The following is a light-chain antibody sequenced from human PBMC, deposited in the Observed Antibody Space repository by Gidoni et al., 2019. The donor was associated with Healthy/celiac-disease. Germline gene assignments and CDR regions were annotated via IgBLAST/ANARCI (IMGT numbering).Light chain of an antibody. J-gene: IGKJ1*01. Sequence: SQSVSSSYLAWYQQKPGQAPRLLIYGASSRATGIPDRFSGSGSGTDFTLTISRLEPEDFAVYYCQQYGSSPRTFGQGTKVEIK. CDR1: QSVSSSY. CDR2: GAS. CDR3: QQYGSSPRT. V-gene: IGKV3-20*01.